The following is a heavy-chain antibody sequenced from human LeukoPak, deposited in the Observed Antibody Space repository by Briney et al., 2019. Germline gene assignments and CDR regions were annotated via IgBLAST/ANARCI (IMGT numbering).Heavy chain of an antibody. D-gene: IGHD3-3*01. CDR1: GYTFTSYG. J-gene: IGHJ6*02. Sequence: ASVKVSCKASGYTFTSYGISWVRQAPGQGLEWMGWISAYNGNTNYAQKLQGRVTMTTDTSTSTAYMEPRSLRSDDTAVYYCARDAPAERRTTIFGVVTYYGMDVWGQGTTVTVSS. CDR3: ARDAPAERRTTIFGVVTYYGMDV. V-gene: IGHV1-18*01. CDR2: ISAYNGNT.